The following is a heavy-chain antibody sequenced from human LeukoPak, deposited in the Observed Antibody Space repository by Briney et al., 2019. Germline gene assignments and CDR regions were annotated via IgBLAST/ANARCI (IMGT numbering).Heavy chain of an antibody. J-gene: IGHJ3*02. CDR2: ISSSSSTI. Sequence: PGGSLRLSCAASGFTFRSYCMSWIRQAPGKGLEWVSYISSSSSTIYYADSVKGRFTISRDNAKNSLYLQMNSLRAEDTAVYYCARDQYYSNDIWGQGTMVTVSS. CDR1: GFTFRSYC. V-gene: IGHV3-48*01. CDR3: ARDQYYSNDI. D-gene: IGHD3-10*01.